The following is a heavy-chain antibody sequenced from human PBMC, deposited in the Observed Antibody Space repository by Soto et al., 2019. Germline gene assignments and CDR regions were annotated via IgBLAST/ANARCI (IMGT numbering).Heavy chain of an antibody. V-gene: IGHV3-21*01. J-gene: IGHJ4*02. D-gene: IGHD6-19*01. CDR3: ARAYYSSGWYSSFDY. CDR2: ISSSSSYI. Sequence: PGGSLRLSCAASGFTFSSYSMNWVRQAPGKGLEWVSSISSSSSYIYYADSVKGRFTISRDNAKNSLYLQMNSLRAEDTAVYYCARAYYSSGWYSSFDYWGRGTLVTVSS. CDR1: GFTFSSYS.